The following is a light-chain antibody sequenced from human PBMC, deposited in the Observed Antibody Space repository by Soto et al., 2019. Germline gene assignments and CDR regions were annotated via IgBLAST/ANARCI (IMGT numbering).Light chain of an antibody. CDR3: QQYKSNPWT. V-gene: IGKV1-5*01. CDR2: DAS. Sequence: DIQMTQSPSTLSASVGDRVTITCRASQSINSWLAWYQQKPGNAPHLLIYDASSSEAGVPSRFSGSGSGTQFTLTISSLQPDDSATYYCQQYKSNPWTFGQGTKVEIK. J-gene: IGKJ1*01. CDR1: QSINSW.